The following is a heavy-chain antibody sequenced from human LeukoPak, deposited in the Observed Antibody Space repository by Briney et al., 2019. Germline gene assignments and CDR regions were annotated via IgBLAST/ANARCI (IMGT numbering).Heavy chain of an antibody. D-gene: IGHD6-19*01. V-gene: IGHV3-23*01. Sequence: QTGGSLRLSCAASGFSFSSYAMSWVRQAPGKGLEWVSSIGGSGDNTYYAESVKGRFTISRDNSKNTLFLQMNSLRAEDTAVFYCAKRSGYTTGWFFDFWGQGTLVTVSS. J-gene: IGHJ4*02. CDR3: AKRSGYTTGWFFDF. CDR1: GFSFSSYA. CDR2: IGGSGDNT.